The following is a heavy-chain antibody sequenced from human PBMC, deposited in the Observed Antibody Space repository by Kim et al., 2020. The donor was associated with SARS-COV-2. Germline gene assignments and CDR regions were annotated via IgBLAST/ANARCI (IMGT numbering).Heavy chain of an antibody. V-gene: IGHV4-34*01. CDR2: INHSGST. Sequence: SETLSLTCAVYGGSFSGYYWSWIRQPPGKGLEWIGEINHSGSTNYNPSLKSRVTISVDTSKNQFSLKLSSVTAADTAVYYCARGRGDFWSGFTYYYYYGMDVWGQGTTVTVSS. CDR3: ARGRGDFWSGFTYYYYYGMDV. D-gene: IGHD3-3*01. CDR1: GGSFSGYY. J-gene: IGHJ6*02.